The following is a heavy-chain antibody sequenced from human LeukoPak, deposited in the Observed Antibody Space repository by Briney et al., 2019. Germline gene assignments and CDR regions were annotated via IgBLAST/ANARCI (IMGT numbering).Heavy chain of an antibody. CDR2: VIPIFGTA. Sequence: GASVKVSCKASGGTFSSYAISWVRQAPGQGLEWMGGVIPIFGTANYAQKFQGRVTITADESTSTAYMELSSLRSEDTAVYYCARGDLIVGATSLYYYYYMDVWGKGTTVTVSS. CDR1: GGTFSSYA. V-gene: IGHV1-69*13. J-gene: IGHJ6*03. D-gene: IGHD1-26*01. CDR3: ARGDLIVGATSLYYYYYMDV.